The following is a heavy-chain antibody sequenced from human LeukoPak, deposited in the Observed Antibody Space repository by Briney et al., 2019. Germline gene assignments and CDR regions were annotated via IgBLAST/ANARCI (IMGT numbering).Heavy chain of an antibody. V-gene: IGHV3-7*01. Sequence: PGGSLRLSCAASGFTFSDYYMSWVRQAPGKGLEWVANIKQDGSEKYYVDSVKGRFTISRDNAKNSLYLQMNSLRAEDTAVYYCARTYYYDSSGYDAFDIWGQGTMVTVSS. CDR1: GFTFSDYY. CDR2: IKQDGSEK. D-gene: IGHD3-22*01. CDR3: ARTYYYDSSGYDAFDI. J-gene: IGHJ3*02.